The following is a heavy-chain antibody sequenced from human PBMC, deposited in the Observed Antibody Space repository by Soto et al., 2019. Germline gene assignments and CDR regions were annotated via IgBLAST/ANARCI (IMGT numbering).Heavy chain of an antibody. Sequence: PGGSLRLSCAASGFTFSRNWMSWVRQAPGTGLEWVANINQDGSERYYVDSVKGRFTISRDSAKNSLYLQMNSLRAADTAVYYCARDRGGGSGSYYNEVYFDYWGQGTLVTVSS. CDR3: ARDRGGGSGSYYNEVYFDY. V-gene: IGHV3-7*01. CDR2: INQDGSER. J-gene: IGHJ4*02. CDR1: GFTFSRNW. D-gene: IGHD3-10*01.